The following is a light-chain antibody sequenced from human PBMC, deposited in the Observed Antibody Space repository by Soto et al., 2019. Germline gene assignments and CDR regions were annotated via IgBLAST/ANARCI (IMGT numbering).Light chain of an antibody. CDR3: QQRRRN. J-gene: IGKJ4*01. V-gene: IGKV3-11*01. CDR2: DAS. CDR1: ESVSRY. Sequence: EIVLTQSPATLSLSPGETATLSCRASESVSRYVAWYQQKPGQAPRLLIYDASNRATGIPTRFSGSGSGTDLTPTIRRLEPDGFAVYYCQQRRRNFGGGTQVEI.